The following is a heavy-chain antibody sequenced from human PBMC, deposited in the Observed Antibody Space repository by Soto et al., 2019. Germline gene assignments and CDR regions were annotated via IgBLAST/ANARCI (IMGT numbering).Heavy chain of an antibody. D-gene: IGHD3-3*01. CDR3: ARQATYDFWSGYMVDY. Sequence: GESLKISCKGSGYSFTSYWIGWVRQMPGKGLEWMGIIYPGDSDTRYSPSFQGQVTISADKSISTAYLQWSSLKASDTAMYYCARQATYDFWSGYMVDYWGQGTLVTVSS. V-gene: IGHV5-51*01. CDR1: GYSFTSYW. J-gene: IGHJ4*02. CDR2: IYPGDSDT.